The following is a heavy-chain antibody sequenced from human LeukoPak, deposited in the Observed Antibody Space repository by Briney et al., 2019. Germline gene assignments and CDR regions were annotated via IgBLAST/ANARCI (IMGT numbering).Heavy chain of an antibody. J-gene: IGHJ3*02. D-gene: IGHD6-6*01. CDR2: ISSSSSYI. Sequence: GGSLRLSCAASGFTFSSYSMNWVRQAPGKGLEWVSSISSSSSYIYYADSVKGRSTISRDNAKNSLYLQMNSLRAEDTAVYYCARAIAARPHDAFDIWGQGTMVTVSS. V-gene: IGHV3-21*01. CDR1: GFTFSSYS. CDR3: ARAIAARPHDAFDI.